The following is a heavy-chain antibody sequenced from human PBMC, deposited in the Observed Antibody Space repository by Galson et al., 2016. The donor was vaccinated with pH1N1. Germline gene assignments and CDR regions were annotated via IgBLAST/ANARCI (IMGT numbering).Heavy chain of an antibody. V-gene: IGHV4-39*01. J-gene: IGHJ4*02. CDR3: ASLVRGSYPVPLYYFDF. CDR2: IHYSGFT. Sequence: SETLSLTCTVSGGSLSSRNFYGGWIRQPPGKGLEWIGNIHYSGFTHYNSSLQSRVTISVDTSENQFSLRLSSVTAADTAVYYCASLVRGSYPVPLYYFDFWGLGTLVTVSS. CDR1: GGSLSSRNFY. D-gene: IGHD1-26*01.